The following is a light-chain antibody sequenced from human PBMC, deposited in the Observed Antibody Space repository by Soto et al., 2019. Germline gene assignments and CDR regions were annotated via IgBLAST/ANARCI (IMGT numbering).Light chain of an antibody. J-gene: IGKJ5*01. CDR1: QSLLHNNGDIY. V-gene: IGKV2-28*01. CDR2: LGS. CDR3: IQALRAVT. Sequence: DVVMTQSPLSLPVTPGEPASISCSSSQSLLHNNGDIYLDWYLQKPGQSPQLLIYLGSNRASGVPDSFSGSGSDTEFALNISRVEAEDVGVYDFIQALRAVTFGQGTRLEIK.